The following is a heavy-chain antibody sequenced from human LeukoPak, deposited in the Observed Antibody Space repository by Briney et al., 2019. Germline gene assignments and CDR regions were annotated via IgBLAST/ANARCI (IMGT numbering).Heavy chain of an antibody. Sequence: SETLSLTCVVSGGSISSRNWWSWVRQSPGKGLEWIADIYHGGTTNYSPSLKRTVTLSIDKSKNQFSLNLPSVTAADTAVYYCARVSTLGSAFDLWGPGTMVTVSS. CDR1: GGSISSRNW. CDR3: ARVSTLGSAFDL. D-gene: IGHD2/OR15-2a*01. J-gene: IGHJ3*01. CDR2: IYHGGTT. V-gene: IGHV4-4*02.